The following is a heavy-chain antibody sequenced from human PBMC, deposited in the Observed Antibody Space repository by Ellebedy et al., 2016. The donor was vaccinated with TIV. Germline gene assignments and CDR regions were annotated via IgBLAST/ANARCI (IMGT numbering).Heavy chain of an antibody. CDR2: INPSIDST. CDR3: ARDRTGSWTFDY. CDR1: GYTFTNYH. D-gene: IGHD1-26*01. Sequence: ASVKVSXKASGYTFTNYHMHWVRQAPGQGPEWMGIINPSIDSTSYALKFQGRVTVTRDTSTSAIYMELSGLTSEDTAVYYCARDRTGSWTFDYWGQGTLVTVSS. V-gene: IGHV1-46*01. J-gene: IGHJ4*02.